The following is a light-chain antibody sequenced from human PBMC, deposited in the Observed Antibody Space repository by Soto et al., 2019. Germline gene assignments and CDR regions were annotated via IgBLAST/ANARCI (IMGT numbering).Light chain of an antibody. CDR1: SSDVGAYNY. CDR3: GSYTTSNTMI. Sequence: QSALTQPASVSGSPGQSITISCAGTSSDVGAYNYVSWFQQHPGKVPKLIIYDVSDRPSGVSDRFSGSKSGNTASLTISGLQAEDEADYYCGSYTTSNTMIFGGGTKRTVL. V-gene: IGLV2-14*01. CDR2: DVS. J-gene: IGLJ2*01.